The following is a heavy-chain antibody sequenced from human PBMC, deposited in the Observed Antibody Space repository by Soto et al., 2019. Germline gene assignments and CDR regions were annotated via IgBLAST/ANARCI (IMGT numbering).Heavy chain of an antibody. CDR3: ARTEYYDFSRYFDY. D-gene: IGHD3-3*01. J-gene: IGHJ4*02. CDR1: GGSISSSNW. Sequence: SQTLSLTCAVSGGSISSSNWWRWISKPPGKGLEWIGEIYHSGSTNYNPSLKSRVTISVDKSKNQFSLKLSSVTAADTAVYYCARTEYYDFSRYFDYWGQGTLVTVSS. V-gene: IGHV4-4*02. CDR2: IYHSGST.